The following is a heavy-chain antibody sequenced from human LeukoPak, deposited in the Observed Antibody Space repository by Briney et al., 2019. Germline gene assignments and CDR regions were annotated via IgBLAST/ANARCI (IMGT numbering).Heavy chain of an antibody. D-gene: IGHD5-24*01. Sequence: PSETLSLNCTVSGGSISSSSYYWGWIRQPPGKGLEWIGSIYYSGSTYYNPSLKSRATISVDTSKNQFSLKLSSVTAADTAVYYCARDRRDGYNLGYWGQGTLVTVSS. CDR3: ARDRRDGYNLGY. CDR2: IYYSGST. CDR1: GGSISSSSYY. J-gene: IGHJ4*02. V-gene: IGHV4-39*01.